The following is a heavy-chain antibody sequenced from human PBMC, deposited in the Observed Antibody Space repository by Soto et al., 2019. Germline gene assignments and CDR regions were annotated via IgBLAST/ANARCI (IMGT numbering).Heavy chain of an antibody. Sequence: ASVKVSCKASGYTFTSYYMHWVRQAPGQGLEWVGIINPSGGTTTYAQKFQGRVTMTRDTSTSTVYMELSSLRSEDTAVYFCARGRTISSSWYGGYANYWGQGTLVTVSS. CDR2: INPSGGTT. V-gene: IGHV1-46*01. CDR1: GYTFTSYY. J-gene: IGHJ4*02. CDR3: ARGRTISSSWYGGYANY. D-gene: IGHD6-13*01.